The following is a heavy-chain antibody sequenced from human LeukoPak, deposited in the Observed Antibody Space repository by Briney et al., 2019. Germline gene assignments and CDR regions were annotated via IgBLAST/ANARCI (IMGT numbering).Heavy chain of an antibody. J-gene: IGHJ4*02. CDR2: IYTSGST. CDR1: GGSLSSGSYY. CDR3: ARGGGDSYGYYFDY. V-gene: IGHV4-61*02. D-gene: IGHD5-18*01. Sequence: SQTLSLTCTVSGGSLSSGSYYWSWIRQPAGKGLEWIGRIYTSGSTNYNPSLKSRVTISVDTSKNQFSLKLSSVTAADTAVYYCARGGGDSYGYYFDYWGQGTLVTVSS.